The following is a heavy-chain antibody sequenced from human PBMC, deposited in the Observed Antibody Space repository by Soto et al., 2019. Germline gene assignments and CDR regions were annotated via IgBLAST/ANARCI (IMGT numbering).Heavy chain of an antibody. CDR3: VRGTNGWRGMDY. J-gene: IGHJ4*02. CDR2: ITEDGSGT. CDR1: GFTFSSYP. Sequence: GGSLRLSCATSGFTFSSYPIHWVRQAPGKGPVWVSRITEDGSGTTYADSVKGRFTVTRDNAKNTMYLQMSGLGAEDTAVYHCVRGTNGWRGMDYWGQGTLLAFSS. V-gene: IGHV3-74*01. D-gene: IGHD2-8*01.